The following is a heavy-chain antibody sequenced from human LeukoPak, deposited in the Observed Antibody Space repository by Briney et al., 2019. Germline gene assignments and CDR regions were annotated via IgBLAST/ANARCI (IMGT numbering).Heavy chain of an antibody. CDR1: GGSFSGYY. Sequence: PSETLSLTCAVYGGSFSGYYWSWIRQPPGKGLEWIGEINHSGSTNYNPFLKSRVTISVDTSKNQFSLKLSSVTAADTAVYYCARVRSYYYGMDVWGQGTTVTVSS. V-gene: IGHV4-34*01. CDR3: ARVRSYYYGMDV. J-gene: IGHJ6*02. CDR2: INHSGST.